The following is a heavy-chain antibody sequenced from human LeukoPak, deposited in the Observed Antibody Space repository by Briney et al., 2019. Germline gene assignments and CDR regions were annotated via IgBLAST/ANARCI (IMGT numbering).Heavy chain of an antibody. Sequence: GGSLRLSCAASGFTVSSNYMSWVRQAPGKGLEGVSVIYSGGSTYYADSVKGRFTISRDNSKNTLYLQMNSLRAEDTAVYYCARGIRSGYSWLRYWGQGTLVTVSS. CDR3: ARGIRSGYSWLRY. CDR1: GFTVSSNY. V-gene: IGHV3-53*01. J-gene: IGHJ4*02. D-gene: IGHD3-3*01. CDR2: IYSGGST.